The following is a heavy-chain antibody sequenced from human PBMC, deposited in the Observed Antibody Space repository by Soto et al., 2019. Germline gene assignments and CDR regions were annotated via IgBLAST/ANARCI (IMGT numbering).Heavy chain of an antibody. CDR3: AKVGYGDAFDI. CDR1: GFTFDDYA. J-gene: IGHJ3*02. V-gene: IGHV3-9*01. Sequence: DVQLVESGGGLVQPGRSLRLSCAASGFTFDDYAMHWVRQAPGKGLEWVSGISWNSGSIGYADSVKGRFTISRDNAKNSLYLQMNSLRAEDTALYYCAKVGYGDAFDIWGQGTMVTVSS. CDR2: ISWNSGSI. D-gene: IGHD5-12*01.